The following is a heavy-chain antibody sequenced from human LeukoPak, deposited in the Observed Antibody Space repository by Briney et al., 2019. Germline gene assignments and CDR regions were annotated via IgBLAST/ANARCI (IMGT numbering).Heavy chain of an antibody. CDR3: ARVSSSSWDNWFDP. Sequence: SATLSLTCTVSGGSISSGSYYWSWIRQPAGKGLGWIGRIYTSGSTNYNPSLKSRVTISVDTSKNQFSLKLSSVTAADTAVYYCARVSSSSWDNWFDPWGQGTLVTVSS. V-gene: IGHV4-61*02. J-gene: IGHJ5*02. D-gene: IGHD6-13*01. CDR2: IYTSGST. CDR1: GGSISSGSYY.